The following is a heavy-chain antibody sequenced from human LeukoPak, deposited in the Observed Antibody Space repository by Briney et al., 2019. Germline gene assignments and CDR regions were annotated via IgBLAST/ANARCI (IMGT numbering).Heavy chain of an antibody. Sequence: GGSLRLSCAASGFTFSSYGMHWVRQAPGKGLEWVAFIRYDGSNKYYADSVKGRFTISRDNSKKTVSLQMNSLRAEDTAVYYCAKRGYTSSWIFDSWGQGTLVTVSS. D-gene: IGHD6-13*01. J-gene: IGHJ4*02. CDR1: GFTFSSYG. CDR2: IRYDGSNK. CDR3: AKRGYTSSWIFDS. V-gene: IGHV3-30*02.